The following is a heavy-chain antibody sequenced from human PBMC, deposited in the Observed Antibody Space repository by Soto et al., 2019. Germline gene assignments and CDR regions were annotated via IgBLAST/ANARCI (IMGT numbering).Heavy chain of an antibody. V-gene: IGHV3-23*01. D-gene: IGHD4-17*01. Sequence: EVQLLESGGGLVQPGGSLRLSCAASGFAFSSYAMSWVRQAPGKGLGWVSGVGGSGYSTHYADSVRGRFIISRDNSKNTMYLQMNSLRVEDTAIYYCARAEDDYGDQDHFYFWAQGTLVTVSS. CDR2: VGGSGYST. CDR1: GFAFSSYA. CDR3: ARAEDDYGDQDHFYF. J-gene: IGHJ4*02.